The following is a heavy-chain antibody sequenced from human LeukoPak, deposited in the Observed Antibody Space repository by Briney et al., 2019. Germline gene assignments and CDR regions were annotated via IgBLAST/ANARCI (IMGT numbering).Heavy chain of an antibody. CDR3: AKATDSTDYYDSSGYPGY. CDR2: ISYDGSNN. Sequence: QPGGSLRLSCAASGFTFSSYGMHWVRQAPGKGLEWVAVISYDGSNNYYADSVKGRFTISRDNSKNTLYLQMNSLRAEDTAVYYCAKATDSTDYYDSSGYPGYWGQGTLVTVSS. V-gene: IGHV3-30*18. CDR1: GFTFSSYG. J-gene: IGHJ4*02. D-gene: IGHD3-22*01.